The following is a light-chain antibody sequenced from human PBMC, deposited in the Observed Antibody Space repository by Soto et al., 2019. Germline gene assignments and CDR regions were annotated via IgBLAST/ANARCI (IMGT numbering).Light chain of an antibody. V-gene: IGKV3-20*01. J-gene: IGKJ1*01. CDR2: GAS. Sequence: ETTLTQSPDTLSLSPGEGATLSCRASQIIGSAYLAWYQQKPGQAPRLLIFGASTRATGTPHRFSGSGSGTDFTLTISALESEDVGMYYCQHYGRSPSFGRGTKVDIK. CDR1: QIIGSAY. CDR3: QHYGRSPS.